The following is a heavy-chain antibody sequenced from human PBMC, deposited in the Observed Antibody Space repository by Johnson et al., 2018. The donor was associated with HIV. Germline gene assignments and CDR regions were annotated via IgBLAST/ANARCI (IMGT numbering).Heavy chain of an antibody. CDR1: GFSFSDYF. D-gene: IGHD6-13*01. CDR2: ISSSGTTI. V-gene: IGHV3-11*04. J-gene: IGHJ3*02. Sequence: QMLLVESGGGVVKPGGSLRLSCAASGFSFSDYFMSWIRQAPGKGLECISYISSSGTTIYYTDSVKGRFTISRDNAKNSLYLQLNSLRAEDTSLYYCARDRFYSSSWEGAADAFEIWGQGTMVTVSS. CDR3: ARDRFYSSSWEGAADAFEI.